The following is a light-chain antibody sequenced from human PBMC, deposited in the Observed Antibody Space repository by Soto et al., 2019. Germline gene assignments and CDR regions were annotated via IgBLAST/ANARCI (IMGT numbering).Light chain of an antibody. Sequence: EIVLTQSPATLSLSPGERATLSCRASQSISSYLAWYQQKPGQAPRLLIYEASNRATGIPARFSGSGSGTDFTLTISSLEPEDFAVYYCQQRSSWPQTFGQGTKVDIK. J-gene: IGKJ1*01. V-gene: IGKV3-11*01. CDR1: QSISSY. CDR2: EAS. CDR3: QQRSSWPQT.